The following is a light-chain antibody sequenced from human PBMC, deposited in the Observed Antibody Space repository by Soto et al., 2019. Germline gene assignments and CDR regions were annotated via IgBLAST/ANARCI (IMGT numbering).Light chain of an antibody. CDR2: AAS. CDR3: QQANSVPPIT. Sequence: DIQMTQSPSTVSASVGDRVTLTCRASQGISTWLAWYQQKPGKAPNLLIYAASKMQSGVPSRFSGSGSGTDFTLTISSLQPEDFAMYYCQQANSVPPITFGQGTRLEIK. CDR1: QGISTW. V-gene: IGKV1-12*01. J-gene: IGKJ5*01.